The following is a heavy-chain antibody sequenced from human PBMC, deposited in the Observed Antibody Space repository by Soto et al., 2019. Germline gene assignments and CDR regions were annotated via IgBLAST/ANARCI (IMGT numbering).Heavy chain of an antibody. V-gene: IGHV3-30-3*01. CDR2: ISYDGSNK. CDR3: ARDQGKKPEDYYYRMDV. J-gene: IGHJ6*02. CDR1: GFTFSSYA. Sequence: GGSLRLSCAASGFTFSSYAMHWVRQAPGKGLEWVAVISYDGSNKYYADSVKGRFTISRDNSKNTLYLQMSSLRAEDTAVYYCARDQGKKPEDYYYRMDVWGPGTKVTVYS.